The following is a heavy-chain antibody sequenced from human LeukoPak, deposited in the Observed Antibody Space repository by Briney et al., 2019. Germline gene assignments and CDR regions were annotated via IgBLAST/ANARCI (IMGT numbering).Heavy chain of an antibody. CDR2: TYYRSKWYN. Sequence: SQTLSLTCAISGDSVSSNSAAWNWTRQSPSRGLEWLGRTYYRSKWYNDYAVSVKSRITINPDTSKNQFSLQLNSVTPEDTAVYYCARDNEDCSGGSCYFDYWGQGTLVTVSS. CDR1: GDSVSSNSAA. J-gene: IGHJ4*02. V-gene: IGHV6-1*01. D-gene: IGHD2-15*01. CDR3: ARDNEDCSGGSCYFDY.